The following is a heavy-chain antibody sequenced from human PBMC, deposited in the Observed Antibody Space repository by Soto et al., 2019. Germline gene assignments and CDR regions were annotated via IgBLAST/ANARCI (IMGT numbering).Heavy chain of an antibody. Sequence: GASVKVSCKASGYTFTSYGISWVRQAPGQGLEWMGWISAYNGNTNYAQKLQGRVTMTTDTSTSTAYMELRSLRSDDTAVYYCARDRSDYGEYVYYYYYMDVWGKGTTVTVSS. CDR1: GYTFTSYG. J-gene: IGHJ6*03. D-gene: IGHD4-17*01. CDR3: ARDRSDYGEYVYYYYYMDV. CDR2: ISAYNGNT. V-gene: IGHV1-18*01.